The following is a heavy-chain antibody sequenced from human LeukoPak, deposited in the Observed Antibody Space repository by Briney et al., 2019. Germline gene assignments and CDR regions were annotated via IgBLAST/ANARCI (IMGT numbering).Heavy chain of an antibody. CDR2: ISSSSSYI. J-gene: IGHJ4*02. Sequence: GGSLRLSCAASGFTFSSYSMNWVRQAPGKGLEWVSSISSSSSYIYYADSVKGRFTISRDNAKNSLYLQMNSLRAEDTAVYYCAKGGFPYYYDSSGYSDYWGQGTLVTVSS. V-gene: IGHV3-21*04. CDR3: AKGGFPYYYDSSGYSDY. CDR1: GFTFSSYS. D-gene: IGHD3-22*01.